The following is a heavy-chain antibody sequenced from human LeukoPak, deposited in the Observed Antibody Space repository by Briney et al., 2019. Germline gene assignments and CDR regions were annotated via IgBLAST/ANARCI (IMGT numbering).Heavy chain of an antibody. D-gene: IGHD4-17*01. CDR2: IKQDGSEK. CDR3: ARDRHGDTGDWYFDL. Sequence: GGSLRLSCAASEFTSSSYWMSGVRDAPGKGLECVANIKQDGSEKYYVDSVTGRFTISRDNTENSLSLQMKSLRAEDTSVYYCARDRHGDTGDWYFDLWGRGTLVTVSS. J-gene: IGHJ2*01. V-gene: IGHV3-7*01. CDR1: EFTSSSYW.